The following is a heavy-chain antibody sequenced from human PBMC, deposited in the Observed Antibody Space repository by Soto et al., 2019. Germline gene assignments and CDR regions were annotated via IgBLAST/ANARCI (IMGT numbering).Heavy chain of an antibody. Sequence: PSETLSLTCTVSGGSISSYYWSWIRQPPGKGLEWIGYIYYSGSTNYNPSLKSRVTISVDTSKNQFSLKLSSVTAADTAVYYCARLTAYCGGDCYSKRGWFDPWGQGTLVTVS. D-gene: IGHD2-21*02. V-gene: IGHV4-59*08. CDR3: ARLTAYCGGDCYSKRGWFDP. CDR1: GGSISSYY. CDR2: IYYSGST. J-gene: IGHJ5*02.